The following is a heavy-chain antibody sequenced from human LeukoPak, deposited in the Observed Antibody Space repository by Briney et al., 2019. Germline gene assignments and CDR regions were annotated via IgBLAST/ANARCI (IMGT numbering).Heavy chain of an antibody. J-gene: IGHJ1*01. Sequence: ASVKVSCKASGYTFTSYYMHWVRQAPGQGLEWMGIINPSGGSTSYAQKFQGRVTMTRDTSTSTVYMELSGLRSEDTAVYYCARARMGDTTRFQHWGQGTLVTVSS. CDR2: INPSGGST. CDR3: ARARMGDTTRFQH. V-gene: IGHV1-46*01. CDR1: GYTFTSYY. D-gene: IGHD2-21*02.